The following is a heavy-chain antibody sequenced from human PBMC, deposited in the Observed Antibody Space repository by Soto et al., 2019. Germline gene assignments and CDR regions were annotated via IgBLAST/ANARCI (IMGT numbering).Heavy chain of an antibody. D-gene: IGHD5-12*01. Sequence: GGSLRLSCAASGFTFSNAWMSWVRQAPGKGLEWVGRIKSKTDGGTTDYAAPVKGRFTISRDDSKNTLYLQMNSLKTEDTAVYYCTTDQFQWLRRRDYFDYWGQGTLVTVSS. CDR3: TTDQFQWLRRRDYFDY. V-gene: IGHV3-15*01. CDR2: IKSKTDGGTT. J-gene: IGHJ4*02. CDR1: GFTFSNAW.